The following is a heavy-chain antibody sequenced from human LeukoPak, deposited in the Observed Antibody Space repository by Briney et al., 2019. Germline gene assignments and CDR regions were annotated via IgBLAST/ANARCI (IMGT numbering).Heavy chain of an antibody. CDR1: GYTFTGYY. CDR3: VCLVGATRIFDY. V-gene: IGHV1-2*02. CDR2: INPNSGGT. D-gene: IGHD1-26*01. J-gene: IGHJ4*02. Sequence: ASVKVSCKASGYTFTGYYMHWVRQAPGQGLEWMGWINPNSGGTNYAQKFQGRVTMTRDTSISTAYMELSRLRSDDTAVYYCVCLVGATRIFDYWGQGTLVTVSS.